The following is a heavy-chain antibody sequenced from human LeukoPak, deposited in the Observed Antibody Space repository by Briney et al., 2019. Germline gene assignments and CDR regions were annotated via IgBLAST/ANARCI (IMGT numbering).Heavy chain of an antibody. Sequence: SETLSLTCTVSGGSISSGDYYWGWIRQPPGKGLEWIGTIYYSGITYYNPSLKSRVTISVDTSKSRFSLKLSSVTAADTAVYYCARPFGKRYTWDYWGQGALVTISS. CDR3: ARPFGKRYTWDY. D-gene: IGHD2-2*02. CDR1: GGSISSGDYY. J-gene: IGHJ4*02. CDR2: IYYSGIT. V-gene: IGHV4-39*01.